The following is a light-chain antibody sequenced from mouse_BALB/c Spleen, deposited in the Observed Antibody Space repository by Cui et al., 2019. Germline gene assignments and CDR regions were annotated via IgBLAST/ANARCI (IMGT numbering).Light chain of an antibody. CDR3: QQWSGYPFT. J-gene: IGKJ4*01. CDR1: SSVSSSY. V-gene: IGKV4-58*01. CDR2: RTS. Sequence: EHVLTQSPAIMAASLGQKVTMTCSASSSVSSSYLHWYQQKSGASPKPLIHRTSNLASGVPARFSGSGSGTSYSLTISSVEAEDDATYYCQQWSGYPFTFGSGTKLEIK.